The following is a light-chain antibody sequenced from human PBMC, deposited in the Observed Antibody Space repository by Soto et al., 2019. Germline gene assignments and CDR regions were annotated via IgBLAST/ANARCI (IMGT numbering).Light chain of an antibody. CDR2: AAS. CDR3: QQSYSTPST. J-gene: IGKJ5*01. Sequence: DIQMTQSPSSLSASVGDRVTITCRASQSISSYLNWYQQKPGKAPKLLIYAASSLQSGVPSKFSCSGYGTDFTLTISSLQPEDFATYYCQQSYSTPSTFGQGTRLEIK. CDR1: QSISSY. V-gene: IGKV1-39*01.